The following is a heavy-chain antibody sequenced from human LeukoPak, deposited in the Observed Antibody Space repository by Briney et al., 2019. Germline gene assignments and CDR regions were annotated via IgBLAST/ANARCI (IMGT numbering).Heavy chain of an antibody. CDR3: ARGPDRSGYYVGDY. V-gene: IGHV3-74*01. Sequence: TGGSLRLSCAASGFTFSSHWMHWVRQASGKGPVWVSRIKSDGSSTSYADSVKGRFTISRDNAKNTLYQQMNSLRAEDTAVYYCARGPDRSGYYVGDYWGQGTLVTVSS. CDR2: IKSDGSST. CDR1: GFTFSSHW. D-gene: IGHD3-22*01. J-gene: IGHJ4*02.